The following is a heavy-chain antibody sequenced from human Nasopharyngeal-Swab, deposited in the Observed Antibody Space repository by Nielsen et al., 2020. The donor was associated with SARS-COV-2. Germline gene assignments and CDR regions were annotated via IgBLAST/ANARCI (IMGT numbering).Heavy chain of an antibody. D-gene: IGHD3-9*01. CDR3: ARARAGYRGFDY. CDR2: IYYIGST. CDR1: GGSISSDY. V-gene: IGHV4-59*01. Sequence: SETLSLTCTVSGGSISSDYWSWIRQPPGKGLEWIGYIYYIGSTNYNPSLKSRVTMSVDTSKNQFSLKLSSVTAADTAVYYCARARAGYRGFDYWGQGTLVTVSS. J-gene: IGHJ4*02.